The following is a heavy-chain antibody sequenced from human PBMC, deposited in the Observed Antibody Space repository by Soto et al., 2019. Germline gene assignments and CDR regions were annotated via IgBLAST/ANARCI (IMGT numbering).Heavy chain of an antibody. CDR1: GFTFSSYG. CDR3: AKDVARWKTLYRPGY. V-gene: IGHV3-30*18. Sequence: QVQLVESGGGVVQPGRSLRLSCAASGFTFSSYGMHWVRQAPGKGLERVAVISYDGSNKYYADSVKGRFTISRDNSKNTLYLQMNSLRAEDTAVYYCAKDVARWKTLYRPGYWGQGTLVTVSS. J-gene: IGHJ4*02. CDR2: ISYDGSNK. D-gene: IGHD1-1*01.